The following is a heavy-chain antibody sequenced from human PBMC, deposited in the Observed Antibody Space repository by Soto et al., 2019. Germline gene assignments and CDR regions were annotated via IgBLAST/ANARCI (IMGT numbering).Heavy chain of an antibody. D-gene: IGHD6-19*01. J-gene: IGHJ6*02. V-gene: IGHV1-8*01. CDR2: IHLDGRKT. CDR1: GDTLSDYD. CDR3: AITPGWFAGMAV. Sequence: GASVKVSCKASGDTLSDYDINWVRQAPGQGLEWMGLIHLDGRKTSFAQKFQGRITMTGDTSIDTAYMDLSSLTSEDTAVYYCAITPGWFAGMAVWGQGTTVTVSS.